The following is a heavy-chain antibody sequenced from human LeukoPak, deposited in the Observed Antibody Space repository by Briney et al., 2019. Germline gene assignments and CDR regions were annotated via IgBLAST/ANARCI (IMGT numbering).Heavy chain of an antibody. CDR1: GFTFNSYG. CDR2: IRSDGSTK. V-gene: IGHV3-30*02. Sequence: GGSLRLSCAASGFTFNSYGMDWVRQAPGKGLEWVAFIRSDGSTKYYADSVKGRFTISRDNAKNSLYLQMNNLRAEDTAVYYCARYVGANFDYWGQGTLVTVSP. D-gene: IGHD1-26*01. J-gene: IGHJ4*02. CDR3: ARYVGANFDY.